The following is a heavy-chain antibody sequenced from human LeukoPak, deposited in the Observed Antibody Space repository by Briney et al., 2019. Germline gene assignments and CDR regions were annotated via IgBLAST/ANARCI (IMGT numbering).Heavy chain of an antibody. Sequence: PSETLSLTCTVSGGSISSSSYYWGWIRQPPGKGLEWIGSIYYSGSTYYNPSLKSRVTISVDTSKNQFSLKLSSVTAADTAVYYCARQGAAAGTSYGEFDYWGQGTLVTVSS. CDR1: GGSISSSSYY. J-gene: IGHJ4*02. D-gene: IGHD6-13*01. V-gene: IGHV4-39*01. CDR3: ARQGAAAGTSYGEFDY. CDR2: IYYSGST.